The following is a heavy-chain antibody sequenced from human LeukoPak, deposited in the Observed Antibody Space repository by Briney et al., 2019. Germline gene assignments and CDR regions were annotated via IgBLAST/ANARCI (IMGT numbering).Heavy chain of an antibody. CDR1: GYTFTSYD. D-gene: IGHD3-16*01. J-gene: IGHJ4*02. Sequence: ASVKVSCKASGYTFTSYDINWVRQATGQGLEWMGWIDPNSGGTNYAQKFQGRVTMTRDTSISTAYMELSRLRSDDTAVYYCARQNVVGEQGFDYWGQGTLVTVSS. V-gene: IGHV1-2*02. CDR2: IDPNSGGT. CDR3: ARQNVVGEQGFDY.